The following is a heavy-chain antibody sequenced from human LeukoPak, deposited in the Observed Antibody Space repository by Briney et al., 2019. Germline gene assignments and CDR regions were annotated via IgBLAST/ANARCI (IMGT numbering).Heavy chain of an antibody. V-gene: IGHV4-34*01. CDR2: INHSGST. CDR1: GGSFSGYY. J-gene: IGHJ4*02. D-gene: IGHD1-14*01. CDR3: ASSPLVGSPRLDFDY. Sequence: SETLSLTCAVYGGSFSGYYWSWIRQPPGKGLEWIGEINHSGSTNYNPSLKSRVTISVDTSKNQFSLKLSSVTAADTAVYYCASSPLVGSPRLDFDYWGQGTLVTVSS.